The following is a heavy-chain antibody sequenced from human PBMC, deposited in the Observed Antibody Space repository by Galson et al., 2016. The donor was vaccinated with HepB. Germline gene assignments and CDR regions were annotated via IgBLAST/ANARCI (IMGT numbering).Heavy chain of an antibody. Sequence: SVKVSCKASGYTFTAHDINFVRQAPGQGLEWMGWMNPNSGNTGYAPKFQGRVTMTRDTSLRTAYMELSSLRSEDTAVYYCAREGAGFDFWSGSANYQYALDVWGQGTTVTVSS. CDR2: MNPNSGNT. V-gene: IGHV1-8*01. CDR1: GYTFTAHD. CDR3: AREGAGFDFWSGSANYQYALDV. J-gene: IGHJ6*02. D-gene: IGHD3-3*01.